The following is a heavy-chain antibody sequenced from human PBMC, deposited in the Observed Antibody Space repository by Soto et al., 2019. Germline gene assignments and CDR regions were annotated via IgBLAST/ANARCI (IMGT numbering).Heavy chain of an antibody. J-gene: IGHJ4*02. CDR2: IIPIFGTA. CDR1: GGTFSSYA. D-gene: IGHD4-17*01. CDR3: ARVGGDDYGDYSDY. Sequence: QVQLVQSGAEVKKPGSSVKVSCKASGGTFSSYAISWVRQAPGQGLEWMVGIIPIFGTANYAQKFQGRVTITADESTSTAYMELSSLRSEDTAVYYCARVGGDDYGDYSDYWGQGTLVTVSS. V-gene: IGHV1-69*01.